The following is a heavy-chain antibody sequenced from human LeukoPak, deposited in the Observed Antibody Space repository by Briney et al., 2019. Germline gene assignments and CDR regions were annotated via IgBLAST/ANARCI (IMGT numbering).Heavy chain of an antibody. J-gene: IGHJ4*02. CDR2: IYYRGST. CDR1: GGSISSDY. CDR3: ARLSGYSSGHYYSDY. V-gene: IGHV4-59*01. Sequence: PSETLSLSCTVSGGSISSDYWSWIRQPPGKGLEWIGYIYYRGSTNYNPSLKSRVTISVDTSKNQFSLKLSSVTAADTAVYYCARLSGYSSGHYYSDYWGQGTLVTVSS. D-gene: IGHD3-22*01.